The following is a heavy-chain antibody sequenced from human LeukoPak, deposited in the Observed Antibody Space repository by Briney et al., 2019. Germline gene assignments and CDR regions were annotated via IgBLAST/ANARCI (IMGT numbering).Heavy chain of an antibody. D-gene: IGHD3-10*01. V-gene: IGHV3-7*01. CDR2: IKQDGSEK. CDR1: GFTFSSYW. J-gene: IGHJ4*02. Sequence: GGSLRLSCAASGFTFSSYWMSWVRQAPGKGLEWVANIKQDGSEKYYVDSVKGRFTISRDNAKNSLYLQMNSLGAEDTAVYYCAREIRAHGSGSYNPAFDYWGQGTLVTVSS. CDR3: AREIRAHGSGSYNPAFDY.